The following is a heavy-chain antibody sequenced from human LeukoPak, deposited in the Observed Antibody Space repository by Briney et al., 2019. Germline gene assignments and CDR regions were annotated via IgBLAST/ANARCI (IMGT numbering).Heavy chain of an antibody. D-gene: IGHD4-17*01. CDR1: GFTFSSYA. Sequence: PGRSLRLSCAASGFTFSSYAMHWVRQAPGKGLEWLAVISYDGSNKYYADSVKGRFTISRDNSKNTLYLQMNSLRAEDTAVYYCARDPAVTTSYYYYGMDVWGKGTTVTVSS. CDR3: ARDPAVTTSYYYYGMDV. J-gene: IGHJ6*04. CDR2: ISYDGSNK. V-gene: IGHV3-30*04.